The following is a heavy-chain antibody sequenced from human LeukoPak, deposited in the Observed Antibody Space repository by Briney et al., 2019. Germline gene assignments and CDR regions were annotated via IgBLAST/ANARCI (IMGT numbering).Heavy chain of an antibody. CDR1: GFTFSNYA. D-gene: IGHD4-17*01. CDR3: AKNYGTSRPFYDY. Sequence: GGSLRLSCAASGFTFSNYAMTWVRQAPGKGLQWVSAISGDAVYTYYLDSVKGRFTTSRDNSKNTLFLQMNSLRADDTTVYYCAKNYGTSRPFYDYWGQGIVVTVSS. CDR2: ISGDAVYT. V-gene: IGHV3-23*01. J-gene: IGHJ4*02.